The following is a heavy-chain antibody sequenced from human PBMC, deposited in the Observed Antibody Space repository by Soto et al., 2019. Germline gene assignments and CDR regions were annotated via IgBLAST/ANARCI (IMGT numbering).Heavy chain of an antibody. D-gene: IGHD6-13*01. CDR3: ATAAAAGNWFDP. CDR1: GYGFTSYW. Sequence: GESMKISWNGAGYGFTSYWIRWVGKMPWKGVEWMGRIDPSDSYTNYSPFFQGHVTISADKSISTAYLQWSSLKASDTAIYYCATAAAAGNWFDPWGQGTLVTVSS. V-gene: IGHV5-10-1*01. J-gene: IGHJ5*02. CDR2: IDPSDSYT.